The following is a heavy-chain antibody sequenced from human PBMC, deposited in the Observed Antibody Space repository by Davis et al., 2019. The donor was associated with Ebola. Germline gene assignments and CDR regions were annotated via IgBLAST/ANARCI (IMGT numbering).Heavy chain of an antibody. J-gene: IGHJ4*02. CDR2: ISSSSSYI. Sequence: GESLKISCAASGFTFSSYSMNWVRQAPGKGLEWVSSISSSSSYIYYADSVKGRFTISRDNAKNSLYLQMNSLRAEDTAVYYCARARGPSYFDYWGQGTLVTVS. CDR3: ARARGPSYFDY. CDR1: GFTFSSYS. V-gene: IGHV3-21*01.